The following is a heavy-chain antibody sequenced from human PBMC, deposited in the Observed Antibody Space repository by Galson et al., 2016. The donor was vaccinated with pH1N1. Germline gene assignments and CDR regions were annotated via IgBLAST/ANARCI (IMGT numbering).Heavy chain of an antibody. CDR1: GGSFSDSA. V-gene: IGHV1-69*05. CDR2: IIPLFGSS. J-gene: IGHJ5*02. D-gene: IGHD3-3*01. CDR3: ARVVGNDFRGWFDP. Sequence: SVKVSCKASGGSFSDSAISWVRQAPGQGLEWMGKIIPLFGSSDYAQKFQGRLTLTTDEATSTAYMELSSLTPADTAVSFCARVVGNDFRGWFDPWGQGTRVTVSS.